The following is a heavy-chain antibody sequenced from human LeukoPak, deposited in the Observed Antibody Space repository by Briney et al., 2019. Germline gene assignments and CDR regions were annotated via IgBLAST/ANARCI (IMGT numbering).Heavy chain of an antibody. J-gene: IGHJ4*02. CDR2: MNPNSGNT. CDR1: GYTFTSYD. Sequence: ASVKVSCKASGYTFTSYDINWVRQATGQGLEWMGWMNPNSGNTGYAQKFQGRVTMTRNTSISTAYMELSSLRSEDTAVYYCARAHVLRYFDWLLAPNSREYYFDYWGQGTLVTVSS. D-gene: IGHD3-9*01. CDR3: ARAHVLRYFDWLLAPNSREYYFDY. V-gene: IGHV1-8*01.